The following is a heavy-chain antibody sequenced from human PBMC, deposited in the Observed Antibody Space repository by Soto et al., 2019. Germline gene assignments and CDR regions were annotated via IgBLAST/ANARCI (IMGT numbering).Heavy chain of an antibody. V-gene: IGHV3-33*01. CDR1: GFTFTNYG. Sequence: QVQLVESGGGVVQPRRSLRLSCAASGFTFTNYGMHWVRQAPGKGLEWVAVIWYDGSNKYYADSVKGRFTISRDNARNTVYLQVNSLRPEDTAVYHCVRGPSHGAFDIWGQGTLVTVSS. J-gene: IGHJ3*02. CDR2: IWYDGSNK. CDR3: VRGPSHGAFDI.